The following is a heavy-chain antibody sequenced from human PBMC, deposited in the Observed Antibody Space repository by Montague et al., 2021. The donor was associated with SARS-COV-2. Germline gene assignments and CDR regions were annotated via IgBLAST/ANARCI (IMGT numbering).Heavy chain of an antibody. CDR2: TYFRSKWYN. CDR1: GDSVSTNSVT. CDR3: TRGYKTGWFET. D-gene: IGHD1-1*01. J-gene: IGHJ5*02. V-gene: IGHV6-1*01. Sequence: CAISGDSVSTNSVTWNWIRQSPSRGLEWLGRTYFRSKWYNDYAVSVEGRIDINADTSKNQLSLQLKSVTTEDTAVYFCTRGYKTGWFETWGQGTLVTVSS.